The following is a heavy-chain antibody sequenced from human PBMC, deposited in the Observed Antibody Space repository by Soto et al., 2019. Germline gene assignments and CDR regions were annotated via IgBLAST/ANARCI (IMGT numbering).Heavy chain of an antibody. CDR2: IKHSGRN. CDR1: GGSFSTYY. J-gene: IGHJ3*02. D-gene: IGHD3-9*01. CDR3: ARGGSNDWQVAFDI. V-gene: IGHV4-34*01. Sequence: QLQQWGAGLLKPSETLSLTCVVSGGSFSTYYYNWIRQSPGKGLEWIGEIKHSGRNNYSPSLTSRVTMSLDRSKNQFSLKLTSVTAADTAVYYCARGGSNDWQVAFDIWGQGTMVTVSS.